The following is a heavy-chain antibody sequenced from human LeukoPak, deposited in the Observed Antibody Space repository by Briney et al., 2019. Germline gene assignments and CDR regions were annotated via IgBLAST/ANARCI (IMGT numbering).Heavy chain of an antibody. CDR3: ARRPSYDFWSGYYGVDGLDI. CDR2: IYPGDSDT. D-gene: IGHD3-3*01. Sequence: PGESLKISCKASGYSFVSHWIVWVRQMPGKGLEWLGIIYPGDSDTRYSPSFQGQVTISADKSISTAYLQWNSLRGSDTAMYYCARRPSYDFWSGYYGVDGLDIWGQGTMVTVSS. CDR1: GYSFVSHW. V-gene: IGHV5-51*01. J-gene: IGHJ3*02.